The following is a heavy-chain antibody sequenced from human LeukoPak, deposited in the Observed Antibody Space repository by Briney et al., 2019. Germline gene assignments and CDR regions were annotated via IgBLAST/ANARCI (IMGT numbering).Heavy chain of an antibody. D-gene: IGHD6-13*01. CDR1: GGSISSSSYY. Sequence: PSETLSLTCTVSGGSISSSSYYRGWIRQPPGKGLEWIGSIYYSGSTYYNPSLKGRVTISVDTSKNQFSLKLSSVTAADTAVYYCAIYSTSWHKFDPWGQGTLVTVSS. CDR3: AIYSTSWHKFDP. V-gene: IGHV4-39*01. CDR2: IYYSGST. J-gene: IGHJ5*02.